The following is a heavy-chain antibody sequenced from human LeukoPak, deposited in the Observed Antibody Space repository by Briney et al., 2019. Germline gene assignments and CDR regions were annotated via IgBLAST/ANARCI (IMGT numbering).Heavy chain of an antibody. CDR3: ARGADYYDFWSGHSGFDP. D-gene: IGHD3-3*01. J-gene: IGHJ5*02. Sequence: PSETLSLTCSVSGGSISSYYWSWIRQPPGKGLEWIGYIYYSGSTNYNPSLKSRVTISVDTSKNQFSLKLSSVTAADTAVYYRARGADYYDFWSGHSGFDPWGQGTLFTVSS. CDR2: IYYSGST. V-gene: IGHV4-59*01. CDR1: GGSISSYY.